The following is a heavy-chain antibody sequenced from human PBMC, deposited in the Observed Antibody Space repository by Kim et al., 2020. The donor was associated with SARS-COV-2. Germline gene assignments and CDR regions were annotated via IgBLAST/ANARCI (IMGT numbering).Heavy chain of an antibody. CDR1: GGTFSSYA. Sequence: SVKVSCKASGGTFSSYAISWVRQAPGQGLEWMGGIIPIFGTANYAQKFQGRVTITADESTSTAYMELSSLRSEDTAVYYCACQAYWSGGRFGVVINELGYYYGMDVWGQGTTVTVSS. V-gene: IGHV1-69*13. CDR3: ACQAYWSGGRFGVVINELGYYYGMDV. D-gene: IGHD3-3*01. CDR2: IIPIFGTA. J-gene: IGHJ6*02.